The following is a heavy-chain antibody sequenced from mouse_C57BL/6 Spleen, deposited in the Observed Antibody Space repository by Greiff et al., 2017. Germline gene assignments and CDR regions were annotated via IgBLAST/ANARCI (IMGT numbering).Heavy chain of an antibody. Sequence: QVQLQQPGAELVKPGASVKLSCKASGYTFTSYWMQWVKQRPGQGLEWIGEIDPSDSYTTYNQKFKGKATLTVDTSSSTAYMQLSSLTSEDSAVYYCARKAERNDYWGQGTTLTVSS. V-gene: IGHV1-50*01. CDR1: GYTFTSYW. J-gene: IGHJ2*01. CDR2: IDPSDSYT. CDR3: ARKAERNDY.